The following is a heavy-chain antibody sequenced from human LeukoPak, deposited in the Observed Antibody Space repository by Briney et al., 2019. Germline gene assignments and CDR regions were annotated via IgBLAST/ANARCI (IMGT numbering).Heavy chain of an antibody. Sequence: PGGSLRLSCAASGFIVSSSYISWVRQAPGKGLEWVSVIYRGGSTYYADSVKGRFTISRDDAKNSLYLQMNSLRAEDTAVYYCARGHFELGYWGQGTLVTVSS. J-gene: IGHJ1*01. CDR2: IYRGGST. CDR3: ARGHFELGY. D-gene: IGHD3-9*01. CDR1: GFIVSSSY. V-gene: IGHV3-53*01.